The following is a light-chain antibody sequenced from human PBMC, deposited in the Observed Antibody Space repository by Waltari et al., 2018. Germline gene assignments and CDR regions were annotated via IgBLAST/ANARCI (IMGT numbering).Light chain of an antibody. CDR2: SNN. J-gene: IGLJ3*02. CDR3: TVWDDSLDGRV. CDR1: RSHIRSNC. V-gene: IGLV1-44*01. Sequence: QSVLTPPPSASATPGQRVTISCSGSRSHIRSNCLNWYQQLPPTAPTLLIYSNNQRPSGVPDRFSGSKSGTSASLAISGLQSEDEADYYCTVWDDSLDGRVFGGGTKLTVL.